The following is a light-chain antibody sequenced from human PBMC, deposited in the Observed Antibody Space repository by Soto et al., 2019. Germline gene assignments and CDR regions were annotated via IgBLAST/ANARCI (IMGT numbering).Light chain of an antibody. V-gene: IGKV1-5*03. Sequence: DIQMTQFPATLSASVGDRVTITCRASQRISSWLAWYQQKPGKAPNLLIYKASSLASGVPSRFRGSGFGPDFTLPISSLHPDDIATYVCQQYDSYSTFGGGTKVEIK. CDR3: QQYDSYST. CDR2: KAS. CDR1: QRISSW. J-gene: IGKJ4*01.